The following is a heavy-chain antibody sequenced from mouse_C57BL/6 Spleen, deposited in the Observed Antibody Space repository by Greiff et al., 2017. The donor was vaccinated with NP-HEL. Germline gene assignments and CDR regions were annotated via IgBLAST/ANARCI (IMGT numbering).Heavy chain of an antibody. CDR1: GFSLTSYG. CDR2: IWSGGST. Sequence: VKLVESGPGLVQPSQSLSITCTVSGFSLTSYGVHWVRQSPGKGLEWLGVIWSGGSTDYNAAFISKLSISKDNSKSQVFFKMNSLQADDTAIYYCARNYGYGSSSYFDYWGQGTTLTVSS. D-gene: IGHD1-1*01. CDR3: ARNYGYGSSSYFDY. J-gene: IGHJ2*01. V-gene: IGHV2-2*01.